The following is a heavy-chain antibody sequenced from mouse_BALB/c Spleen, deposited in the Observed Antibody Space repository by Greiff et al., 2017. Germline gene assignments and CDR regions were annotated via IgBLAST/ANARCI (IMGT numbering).Heavy chain of an antibody. D-gene: IGHD1-1*01. CDR3: ARGPPGTTVVATPFDY. CDR2: IFPGTGTT. V-gene: IGHV1S132*01. CDR1: GYTFTSYW. J-gene: IGHJ2*01. Sequence: QVHVKQSGAELVKPGASVKLSCKTSGYTFTSYWIQWVKQRPGQGLGWIGEIFPGTGTTYYNEKFKGKATLTIDTSSSTAYMQLSSLTSEDSAVYFCARGPPGTTVVATPFDYWGQGTTLTVSS.